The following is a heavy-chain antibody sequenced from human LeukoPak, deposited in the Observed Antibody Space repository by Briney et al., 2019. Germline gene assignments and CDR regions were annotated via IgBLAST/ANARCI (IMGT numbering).Heavy chain of an antibody. Sequence: GGSLRLSCAASGFTFNSYTMNWVRQAPGKGLEWISYISMNGDVQLYSDSVKGRFTISRDDSGNSLYLQMNSPRAEDTAVYFCARDYYGDDLWGQGTLVTVSS. V-gene: IGHV3-48*03. CDR3: ARDYYGDDL. CDR1: GFTFNSYT. CDR2: ISMNGDVQ. J-gene: IGHJ5*02. D-gene: IGHD3-10*01.